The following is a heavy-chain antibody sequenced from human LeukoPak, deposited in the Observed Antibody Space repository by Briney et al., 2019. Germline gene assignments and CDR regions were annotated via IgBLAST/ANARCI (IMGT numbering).Heavy chain of an antibody. V-gene: IGHV4-34*01. Sequence: PSETLSLTCAVYGGSFSGYYWSWIRQPPGKGLEWIGEINHSGSTNYNPSLKSRVTISVDTSKNQFSLKLSSVTAAGTAVYYCAGGNYYDSSGYYFDAFDIWGQGTMVTVSS. CDR3: AGGNYYDSSGYYFDAFDI. CDR2: INHSGST. D-gene: IGHD3-22*01. CDR1: GGSFSGYY. J-gene: IGHJ3*02.